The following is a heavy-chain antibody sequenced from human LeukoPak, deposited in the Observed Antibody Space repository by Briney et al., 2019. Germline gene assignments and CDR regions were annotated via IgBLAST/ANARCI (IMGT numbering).Heavy chain of an antibody. Sequence: GGSLRLSCAASGFTFSSYSMNWVRQAPGKGLEWVSSISSSSSYIYYADSVKGRFTISRDNAKNSLYLQMNSLRAEDTAVYYCAGNYDINDAFDIWGQGTMVTVSS. CDR3: AGNYDINDAFDI. V-gene: IGHV3-21*01. CDR2: ISSSSSYI. CDR1: GFTFSSYS. D-gene: IGHD3-9*01. J-gene: IGHJ3*02.